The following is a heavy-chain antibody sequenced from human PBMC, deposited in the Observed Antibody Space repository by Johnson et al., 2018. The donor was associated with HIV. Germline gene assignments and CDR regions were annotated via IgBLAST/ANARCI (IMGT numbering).Heavy chain of an antibody. V-gene: IGHV3-11*05. Sequence: VQLVESGGGVVKPGGSLRLSCVASGFIFSDYYMSWIRQAPGKGLEWVSYIERNSRTDYADSVKGRFTVSRDSSKNTLYLQMNSLRVEDTAVYYCASSSLAWGVDAFDIWGQGTKVTVSS. CDR2: IERNSRT. D-gene: IGHD3-10*01. CDR1: GFIFSDYY. J-gene: IGHJ3*02. CDR3: ASSSLAWGVDAFDI.